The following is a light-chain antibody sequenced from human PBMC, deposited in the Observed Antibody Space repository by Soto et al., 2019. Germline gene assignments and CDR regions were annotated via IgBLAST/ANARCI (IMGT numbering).Light chain of an antibody. Sequence: QSALTQPPSVSGSPGQSVTISCTGTSSDVGSYNRVSWYQQPPGTAPKLMIYEVSNRPSGVPDRFSGSKSGNTASLTISGVQAEDEADYYCTSYTGSSTFVVFGGGTKLTVL. V-gene: IGLV2-18*02. CDR3: TSYTGSSTFVV. CDR1: SSDVGSYNR. CDR2: EVS. J-gene: IGLJ2*01.